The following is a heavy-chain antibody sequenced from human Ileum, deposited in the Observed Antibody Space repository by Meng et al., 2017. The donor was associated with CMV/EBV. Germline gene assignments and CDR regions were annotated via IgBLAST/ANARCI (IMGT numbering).Heavy chain of an antibody. D-gene: IGHD2/OR15-2a*01. Sequence: GESLKISCAASGFTFSSYSMNWVRQGPGKGLEWVAIIKDDGSDKYYADSVKGRFTISRDNSKNSLNLQMNSLRAEDTAVYYCARNLGPSEYDVEYWGQGTLVTVSS. V-gene: IGHV3-30*04. J-gene: IGHJ4*02. CDR1: GFTFSSYS. CDR3: ARNLGPSEYDVEY. CDR2: IKDDGSDK.